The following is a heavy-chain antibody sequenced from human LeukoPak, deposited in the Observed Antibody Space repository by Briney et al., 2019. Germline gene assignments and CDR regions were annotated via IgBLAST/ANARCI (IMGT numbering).Heavy chain of an antibody. CDR2: ISVSCGST. CDR1: GFTFSSYA. Sequence: TAGSLRLSCAASGFTFSSYALSWVRQAPAKGLEWVSAISVSCGSTYYADSVKGRFTISRVNSKNTLYLQMNSLIADATADEYFAKAIAVARTYAFDIWGQGTMVTVSS. J-gene: IGHJ3*02. D-gene: IGHD6-19*01. CDR3: AKAIAVARTYAFDI. V-gene: IGHV3-23*01.